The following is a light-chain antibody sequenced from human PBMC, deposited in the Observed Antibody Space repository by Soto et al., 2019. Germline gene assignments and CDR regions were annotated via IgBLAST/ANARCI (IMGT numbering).Light chain of an antibody. CDR3: QQYGSSRWT. V-gene: IGKV3-20*01. Sequence: EIVLTQSPGTLSLSPGESATLSCRASQSVSSSYLAWYQQNRGQAPRLLIYGASSRAPGIPDRFGGSGSGTDFTLTISRLEPEDFAVYYCQQYGSSRWTFGQGTKV. CDR2: GAS. J-gene: IGKJ1*01. CDR1: QSVSSSY.